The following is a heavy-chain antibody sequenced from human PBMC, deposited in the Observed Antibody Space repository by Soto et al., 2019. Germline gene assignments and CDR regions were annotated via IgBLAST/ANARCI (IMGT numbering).Heavy chain of an antibody. CDR3: ARDYSNYWFDP. V-gene: IGHV4-31*03. J-gene: IGHJ5*02. Sequence: TLSLTCTVSGGSISSGGYYWSWILQHPGKGLEWIGYIYYSGSTYYNPSLKSRVTISVDTSKNQFSLKLSSVTAADTAVYYCARDYSNYWFDPWGQGTLVTVPQ. CDR1: GGSISSGGYY. D-gene: IGHD4-4*01. CDR2: IYYSGST.